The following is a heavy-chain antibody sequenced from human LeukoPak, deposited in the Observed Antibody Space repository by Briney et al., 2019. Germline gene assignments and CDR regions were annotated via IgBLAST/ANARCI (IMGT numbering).Heavy chain of an antibody. CDR3: ASERPGGVTD. V-gene: IGHV3-21*01. CDR1: GFTFSSYS. D-gene: IGHD3-16*01. J-gene: IGHJ4*02. Sequence: GESLSLTCAASGFTFSSYSMNWVRQAPGKGLEWVSSISSSSSYIYYADSVKGRFTISRDNAKNSLYLQMNSLRAEDTAVYYCASERPGGVTDWGQGTLVTVSS. CDR2: ISSSSSYI.